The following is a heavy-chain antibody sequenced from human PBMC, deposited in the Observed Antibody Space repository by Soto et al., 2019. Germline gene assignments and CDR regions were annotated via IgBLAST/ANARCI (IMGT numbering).Heavy chain of an antibody. CDR2: IKTDGSVT. V-gene: IGHV3-74*01. Sequence: WSLRLSCAASGFTFSTYWMHWVRQAPGKGLVWVSRIKTDGSVTTYADSVKGRFTISRDNAKNTLYLQMNTLRAEDTAVYYCARDLGGSRDYWGRGTLVTVSS. CDR1: GFTFSTYW. D-gene: IGHD3-16*01. J-gene: IGHJ4*02. CDR3: ARDLGGSRDY.